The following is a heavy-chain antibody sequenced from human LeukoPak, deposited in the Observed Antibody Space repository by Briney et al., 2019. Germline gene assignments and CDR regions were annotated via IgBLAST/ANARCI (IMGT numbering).Heavy chain of an antibody. V-gene: IGHV3-43*01. CDR3: AKELDTMFFDY. D-gene: IGHD5-18*01. CDR1: GFNFDRYT. CDR2: AGWAGGTT. Sequence: GGSLRLSCATSGFNFDRYTIHWVRQAPGKGLEWVSLAGWAGGTTYYSDSVRGRFTIPRDSGKNSVYLQMNSLTTDDTAFYFCAKELDTMFFDYWGQGTLVTVSS. J-gene: IGHJ4*02.